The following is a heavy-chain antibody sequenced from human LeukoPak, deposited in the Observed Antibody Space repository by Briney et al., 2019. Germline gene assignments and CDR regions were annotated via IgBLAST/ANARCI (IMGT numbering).Heavy chain of an antibody. CDR3: AKLPQSGSYGFDI. V-gene: IGHV3-23*01. Sequence: GSRRLSRAHSVYTPGVDVTNRGPPAPGKGLEWVSAIRGSRDSTYYADSVKGRFTISRDTSKNTLYLQMNSLRSDDTAVYYCAKLPQSGSYGFDIWGQGTMVTVSS. D-gene: IGHD1-26*01. CDR1: VYTPGVDV. CDR2: IRGSRDST. J-gene: IGHJ3*02.